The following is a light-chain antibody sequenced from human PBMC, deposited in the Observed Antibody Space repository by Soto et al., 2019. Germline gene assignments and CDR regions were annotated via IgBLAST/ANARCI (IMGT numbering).Light chain of an antibody. CDR1: QSVSSSY. Sequence: EIVLTQSPGTLSLSPGERATLSCRASQSVSSSYLAWYQQKPGQAPRLLIYGASSRATGIPDRFSGSGSGKDFTLTISRLEPEDFAGYYCQQYGSSAWTFGQGTKVEIK. J-gene: IGKJ1*01. V-gene: IGKV3-20*01. CDR3: QQYGSSAWT. CDR2: GAS.